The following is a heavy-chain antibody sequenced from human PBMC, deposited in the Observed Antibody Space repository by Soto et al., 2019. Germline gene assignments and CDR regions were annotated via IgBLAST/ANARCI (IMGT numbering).Heavy chain of an antibody. D-gene: IGHD3-10*01. V-gene: IGHV1-18*01. CDR3: ARVDYFGSRTLYFFDS. Sequence: QVQLVQSGVDMKKPGASVKVSCKASGYSFISYGISWVRQAPGQGLEWMGWINPYNGNTNSAQKIQDRVTMTADASARTAYLEVRSLRSDDTAVYYCARVDYFGSRTLYFFDSWGQGSLVIVSS. J-gene: IGHJ4*02. CDR1: GYSFISYG. CDR2: INPYNGNT.